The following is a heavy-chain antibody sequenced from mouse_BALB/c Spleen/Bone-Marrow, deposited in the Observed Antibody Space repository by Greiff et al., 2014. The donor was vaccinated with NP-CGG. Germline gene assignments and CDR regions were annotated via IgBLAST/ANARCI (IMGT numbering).Heavy chain of an antibody. CDR2: ITGGGTT. Sequence: EVHLVESGGGLVKPGESLKFSCAASGITVSSYTMSWVRQTPEKRLEWVASITGGGTTYYPDGVKGRFTISRDNARNILYLQVSSLRSEDTAIYYCARHYGYVDAMDYWGQGTSVTVSS. CDR3: ARHYGYVDAMDY. J-gene: IGHJ4*01. D-gene: IGHD1-2*01. V-gene: IGHV5-6-5*01. CDR1: GITVSSYT.